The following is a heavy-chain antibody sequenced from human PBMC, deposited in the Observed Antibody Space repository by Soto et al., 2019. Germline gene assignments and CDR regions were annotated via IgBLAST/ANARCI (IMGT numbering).Heavy chain of an antibody. Sequence: GGSLRLSCAASGFTFSSYWMHWVRQAPGKGLEWVAFIWYDGINKYYADSVKGRFTISRDNSKNTLYLQMNSLRAEDTAVYYCARDPYYYGSGSYYFDYWGQGTLVTVSS. CDR3: ARDPYYYGSGSYYFDY. D-gene: IGHD3-10*01. CDR1: GFTFSSYW. V-gene: IGHV3-33*08. CDR2: IWYDGINK. J-gene: IGHJ4*02.